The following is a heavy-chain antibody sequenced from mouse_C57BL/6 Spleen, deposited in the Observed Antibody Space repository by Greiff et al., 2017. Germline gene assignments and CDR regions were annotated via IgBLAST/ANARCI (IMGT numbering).Heavy chain of an antibody. D-gene: IGHD2-1*01. V-gene: IGHV1-55*01. CDR3: ARTLYGNYEWNYAMDY. CDR1: GYTFTSYW. CDR2: LYPGSGST. Sequence: QVPLQQPGAELVKPGASVKMSCKASGYTFTSYWITWVKQRPGQGLEWIGDLYPGSGSTNYNEKFKSKATLTVDTSSRPAYMQLSSLTSEDSAVYYCARTLYGNYEWNYAMDYWGQGTSVTVSS. J-gene: IGHJ4*01.